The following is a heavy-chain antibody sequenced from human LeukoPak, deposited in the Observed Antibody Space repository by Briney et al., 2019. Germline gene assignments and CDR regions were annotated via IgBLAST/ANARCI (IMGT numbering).Heavy chain of an antibody. CDR1: GFTFSSYT. Sequence: GGSLRLSCAASGFTFSSYTMNWVRQAPGKGLEWVSGISGSGRRTYYADSVKGRFTISRDNSKNTLYLQMNSLRAEDTAIYYCAKDLRYCGGDCSSADAFDIWGQGTMVTVSS. CDR3: AKDLRYCGGDCSSADAFDI. V-gene: IGHV3-23*01. D-gene: IGHD2-21*01. J-gene: IGHJ3*02. CDR2: ISGSGRRT.